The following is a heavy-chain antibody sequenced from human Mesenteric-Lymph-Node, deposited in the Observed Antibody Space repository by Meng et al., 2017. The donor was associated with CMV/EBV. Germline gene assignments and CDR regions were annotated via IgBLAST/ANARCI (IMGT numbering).Heavy chain of an antibody. CDR1: GGSFSGYY. Sequence: GSLRLSCAVYGGSFSGYYWSWIRQPPGKGLEWIGEINHSGSTNYNPSLKSRVTISVDTSKNQFSLKLTSVTAADTAIYYCARDVIVRMVGGVLTGGGLDVWGQGTTVTVSS. J-gene: IGHJ6*02. V-gene: IGHV4-34*01. CDR2: INHSGST. D-gene: IGHD3-10*01. CDR3: ARDVIVRMVGGVLTGGGLDV.